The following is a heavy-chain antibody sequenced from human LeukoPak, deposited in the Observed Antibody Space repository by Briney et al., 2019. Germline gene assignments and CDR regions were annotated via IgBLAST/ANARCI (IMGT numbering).Heavy chain of an antibody. D-gene: IGHD6-13*01. Sequence: GGSLRLSCAVSGFTVSSNYMSWVRQAPGKGLEWVSIIYSGGSTYYGDSVKGRFTISRDNSKNTLYLQMNSLRGEDSAVYYCARDEYSSSWERPADYWGQGTLVTVSS. CDR1: GFTVSSNY. CDR3: ARDEYSSSWERPADY. CDR2: IYSGGST. J-gene: IGHJ4*02. V-gene: IGHV3-53*01.